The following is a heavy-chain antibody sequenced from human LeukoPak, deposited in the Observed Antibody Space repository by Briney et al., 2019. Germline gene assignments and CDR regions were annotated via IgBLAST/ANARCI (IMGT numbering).Heavy chain of an antibody. V-gene: IGHV3-43*01. CDR3: AKDLGKVIAAAGTAGFDS. D-gene: IGHD6-19*01. Sequence: PGGSLRLFCAASGFNFDDYTVHWVRQLPGKGLEGVSLMNWDGGSTYYADSVKGRFTIFRDTSKNSLFLQMHSLKAEDTAIYYCAKDLGKVIAAAGTAGFDSWGRGTLVTVSS. CDR2: MNWDGGST. J-gene: IGHJ4*01. CDR1: GFNFDDYT.